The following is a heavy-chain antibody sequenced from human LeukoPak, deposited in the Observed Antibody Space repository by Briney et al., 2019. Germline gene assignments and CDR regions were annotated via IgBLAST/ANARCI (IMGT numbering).Heavy chain of an antibody. CDR3: AKDLASSGWLGAFDI. CDR2: ISYDGSNK. V-gene: IGHV3-30*18. CDR1: GFTFSSYG. J-gene: IGHJ3*02. Sequence: PGRSLRLSCAASGFTFSSYGMHWVRQAPGKGLEWVAVISYDGSNKYYADSVKGRFTISRDNSKNTLYLQMNGLRAEDTAVYYCAKDLASSGWLGAFDIWGQGTMVTVSS. D-gene: IGHD6-19*01.